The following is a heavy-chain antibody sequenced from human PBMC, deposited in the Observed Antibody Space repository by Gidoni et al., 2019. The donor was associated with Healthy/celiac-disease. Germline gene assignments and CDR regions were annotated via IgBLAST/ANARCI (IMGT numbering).Heavy chain of an antibody. J-gene: IGHJ6*03. CDR2: IIPIFGTA. D-gene: IGHD6-13*01. Sequence: QVQLVQSGAEVKKPGSSVKVSCKASGGTFSSYAISWVRQAPGQGLEWMGGIIPIFGTANYAQKFQGRVTITADESTSTAYMELSSLRSEDTAVYYCARDPQQLAPPYYYYYMDVWGKGTTVTVSS. CDR1: GGTFSSYA. CDR3: ARDPQQLAPPYYYYYMDV. V-gene: IGHV1-69*01.